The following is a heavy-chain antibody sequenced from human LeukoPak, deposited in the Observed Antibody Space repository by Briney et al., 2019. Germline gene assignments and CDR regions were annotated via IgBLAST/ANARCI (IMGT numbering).Heavy chain of an antibody. V-gene: IGHV3-30*02. CDR2: IRHDGSTK. Sequence: GGSQRLSCAASGFTFSNYGMHWVRQAPGKGLEWVAFIRHDGSTKYFGDSVKGRFTISRDNSEKTQYLQMNSLRAEDTAVYYCAKHALLGGAGTDHYFDYWGQGTLVTVSS. D-gene: IGHD6-13*01. CDR1: GFTFSNYG. J-gene: IGHJ4*02. CDR3: AKHALLGGAGTDHYFDY.